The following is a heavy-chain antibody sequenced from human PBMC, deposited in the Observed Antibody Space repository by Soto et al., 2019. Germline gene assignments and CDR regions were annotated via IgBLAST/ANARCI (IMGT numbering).Heavy chain of an antibody. Sequence: GGSLRLSCAASGFTFSSYAMSWVRQAPGKGLEWVSAISGSGGSTYYADSVKGRFTISRDNSKNTLYLQMNSLRAEDTAVYYCARGGNWDNFEWVDYWGQGTLVTVSS. V-gene: IGHV3-23*01. J-gene: IGHJ4*02. CDR3: ARGGNWDNFEWVDY. CDR2: ISGSGGST. CDR1: GFTFSSYA. D-gene: IGHD1-1*01.